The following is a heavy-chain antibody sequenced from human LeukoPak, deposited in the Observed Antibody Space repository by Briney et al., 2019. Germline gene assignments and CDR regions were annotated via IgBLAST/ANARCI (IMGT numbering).Heavy chain of an antibody. J-gene: IGHJ6*02. D-gene: IGHD1-26*01. V-gene: IGHV4-59*08. CDR2: IYYSGGT. CDR3: ARHMSSGTYPMDV. CDR1: GGSISSHY. Sequence: KTSETLSLTCTVSGGSISSHYWSWIRQPPGKGLEWIAYIYYSGGTNYNPSLQSRVTISVDTSKNQLSLKVSSVTAADMAVYYCARHMSSGTYPMDVWGQGTTVTVSS.